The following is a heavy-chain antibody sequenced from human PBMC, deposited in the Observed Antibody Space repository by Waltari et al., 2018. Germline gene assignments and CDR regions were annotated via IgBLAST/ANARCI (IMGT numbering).Heavy chain of an antibody. CDR2: INHSGST. Sequence: QVQLQQWGAGLLKPSETLSLTCAVYGGSFSGYYWSWIRQPPGKGLEWIGEINHSGSTNYNPSLKSRVPISVDTSKNQFSLKLSSVTAADTAVYYCARSWISLILGATSAFDIWGQGTMVTVS. CDR3: ARSWISLILGATSAFDI. D-gene: IGHD1-26*01. CDR1: GGSFSGYY. J-gene: IGHJ3*02. V-gene: IGHV4-34*01.